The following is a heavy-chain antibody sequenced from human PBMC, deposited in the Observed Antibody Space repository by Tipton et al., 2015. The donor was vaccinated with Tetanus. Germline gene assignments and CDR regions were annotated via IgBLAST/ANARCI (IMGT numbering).Heavy chain of an antibody. D-gene: IGHD3-10*01. V-gene: IGHV4-39*02. CDR3: AREVVRGSGSYYNYGLDA. J-gene: IGHJ6*02. CDR2: IYSGGST. Sequence: TLSLTCTVSGGSIRSSSYYWGWIRQPPGKGLEWIGTIYSGGSTYYNPSLKSRVTISVDTSKNHFSLKLSSVTAADTAVYYCAREVVRGSGSYYNYGLDAWGQGTTVTVSS. CDR1: GGSIRSSSYY.